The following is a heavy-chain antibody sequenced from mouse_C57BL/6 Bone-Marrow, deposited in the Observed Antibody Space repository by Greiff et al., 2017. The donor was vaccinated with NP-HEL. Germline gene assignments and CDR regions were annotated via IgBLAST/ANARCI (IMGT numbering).Heavy chain of an antibody. CDR2: INPSTGGT. J-gene: IGHJ1*03. D-gene: IGHD1-1*01. CDR3: ARLLRYQPRGYFDV. Sequence: EVKLVESGPELVKPGASVKISCKASGYSFTGYYMNWVKQSPEKSLEWIGEINPSTGGTTYNQKFKAKATLTVDKSSSTAYMQLKSLTSEDSAVYYCARLLRYQPRGYFDVWGTGTTVTVSS. CDR1: GYSFTGYY. V-gene: IGHV1-42*01.